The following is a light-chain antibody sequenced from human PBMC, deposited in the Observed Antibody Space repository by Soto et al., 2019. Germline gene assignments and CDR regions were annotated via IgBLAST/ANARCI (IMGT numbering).Light chain of an antibody. Sequence: EIVMTQSPATLSVYPWEIATLSCRASQSVSSYLAWYQQKPGQAPRLLIYDASNRATGTPARFSGSGSGTDFTLTISSLEPEDFAVYYRQQRRNWPITFGQGTRLEIK. CDR2: DAS. J-gene: IGKJ5*01. CDR3: QQRRNWPIT. V-gene: IGKV3-11*01. CDR1: QSVSSY.